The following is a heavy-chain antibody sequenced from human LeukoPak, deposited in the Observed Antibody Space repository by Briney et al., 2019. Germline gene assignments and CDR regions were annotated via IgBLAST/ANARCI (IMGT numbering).Heavy chain of an antibody. D-gene: IGHD2-15*01. CDR2: INPNSGGT. V-gene: IGHV1-2*02. CDR1: GYTFTGYY. CDR3: ARAWVVVVVAASLRWFDP. Sequence: ASVKVSCKASGYTFTGYYMHWVRQAPGQGLEWMGWINPNSGGTNYAQKFQGRVTMTRDTSISTAYMELSRLRSDDTAVYYCARAWVVVVVAASLRWFDPWGQGTLVTVSS. J-gene: IGHJ5*02.